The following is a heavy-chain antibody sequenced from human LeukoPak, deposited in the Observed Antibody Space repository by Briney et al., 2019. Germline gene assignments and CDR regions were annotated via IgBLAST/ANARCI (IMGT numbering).Heavy chain of an antibody. J-gene: IGHJ4*02. V-gene: IGHV4-4*07. D-gene: IGHD3-9*01. CDR2: IYTSGST. Sequence: SETLSLTCTVSGGSISGYFWSWIRQPAGKGLEWIGRIYTSGSTKYNPSLKSRLTMSVDTSKNQFSLKLSSVTAADTAVYYCARDKILTGYYTYFDYWGQGILVTVSS. CDR1: GGSISGYF. CDR3: ARDKILTGYYTYFDY.